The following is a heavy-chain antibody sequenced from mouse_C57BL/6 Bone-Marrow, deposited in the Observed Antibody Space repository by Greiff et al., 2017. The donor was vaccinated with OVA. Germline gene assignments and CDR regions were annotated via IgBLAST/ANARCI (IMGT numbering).Heavy chain of an antibody. CDR1: GYAFSSSW. CDR2: IYPGDGAT. Sequence: VMLVESGPELVKPGASVKISCKASGYAFSSSWMNWVKQRPGKGLEWIGRIYPGDGATNYNGKFKGKAPLTADKSSSTAYMQLSSLTSEDSAVYFCANHYYGSSDVGAYWGQGTLVTVSA. J-gene: IGHJ3*01. CDR3: ANHYYGSSDVGAY. V-gene: IGHV1-82*01. D-gene: IGHD1-1*01.